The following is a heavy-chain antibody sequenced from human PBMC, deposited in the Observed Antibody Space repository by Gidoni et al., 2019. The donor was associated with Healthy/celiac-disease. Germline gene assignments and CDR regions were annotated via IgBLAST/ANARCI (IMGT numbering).Heavy chain of an antibody. CDR1: GYTLTSYA. CDR2: INAGNGNT. D-gene: IGHD5-12*01. Sequence: QVQLVQSGAEVKKPGASVKVSCKASGYTLTSYAMHWVRQAPGQRLEWMGWINAGNGNTKYSQKFQGRVTITRDTSASTAYMELSSLRSEDTAVYYCARDGGRLREHAFDIWGQGTMVTVSS. V-gene: IGHV1-3*01. J-gene: IGHJ3*02. CDR3: ARDGGRLREHAFDI.